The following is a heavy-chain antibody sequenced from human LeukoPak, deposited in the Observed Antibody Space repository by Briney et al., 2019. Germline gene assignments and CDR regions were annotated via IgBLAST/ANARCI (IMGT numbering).Heavy chain of an antibody. V-gene: IGHV5-51*01. Sequence: GETLKLSCTGSGYGFTSDWIGWVRQMPGKGLEWMGIIYPGDSDTRYSPSFQGQVTISADKSISTAYLQYSSLMASDTAMYYCARHSGGRYYCDYWGQGTLVTVS. D-gene: IGHD1-14*01. CDR2: IYPGDSDT. CDR1: GYGFTSDW. J-gene: IGHJ4*02. CDR3: ARHSGGRYYCDY.